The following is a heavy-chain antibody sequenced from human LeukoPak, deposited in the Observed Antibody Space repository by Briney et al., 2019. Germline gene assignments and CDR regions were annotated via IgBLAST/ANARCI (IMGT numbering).Heavy chain of an antibody. CDR1: GGTSNNYA. Sequence: GASVKVSCKVSGGTSNNYAISWVRQAPGQGLEWMGRITPVFDMANYAQKFQGTVTITADKSTSTVYMELSSLRNEDTAVYYCAIIALVPMWGQGTKVTVSS. CDR3: AIIALVPM. V-gene: IGHV1-69*04. D-gene: IGHD6-19*01. CDR2: ITPVFDMA. J-gene: IGHJ3*02.